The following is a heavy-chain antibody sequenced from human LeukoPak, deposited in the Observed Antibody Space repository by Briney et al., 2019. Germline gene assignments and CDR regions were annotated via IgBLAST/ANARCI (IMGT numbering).Heavy chain of an antibody. CDR3: ASLAAAGRYGMDV. Sequence: GASVKVSCKASGGTFSSYAISWVRQAPGQGLEWMGGIIPIFGTANYAQKFQGRVTITADESTSTAYMELSSLRSEDTAVYYCASLAAAGRYGMDVWGQGTTVTVSS. D-gene: IGHD6-13*01. J-gene: IGHJ6*02. CDR2: IIPIFGTA. CDR1: GGTFSSYA. V-gene: IGHV1-69*13.